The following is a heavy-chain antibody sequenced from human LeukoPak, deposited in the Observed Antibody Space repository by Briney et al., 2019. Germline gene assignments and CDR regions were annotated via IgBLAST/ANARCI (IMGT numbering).Heavy chain of an antibody. D-gene: IGHD5-18*01. CDR1: GFTFSSYW. CDR2: IKQDGSEK. CDR3: ARAGRHSSGYGMDV. J-gene: IGHJ6*02. V-gene: IGHV3-7*01. Sequence: GGSLRLSCAASGFTFSSYWMSWVRQAPGKGLEWVANIKQDGSEKYYVDSVKGRFTISRDNAKNSLYLQMNSLRAEDTAVYYCARAGRHSSGYGMDVWGQGTTVTVSS.